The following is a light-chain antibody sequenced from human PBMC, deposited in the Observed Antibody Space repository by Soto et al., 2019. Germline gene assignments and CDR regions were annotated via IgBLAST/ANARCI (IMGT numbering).Light chain of an antibody. CDR2: GST. J-gene: IGKJ2*01. CDR3: LQYNNWPYT. Sequence: EIVMTQSSATLSVSPGERAALSCRASQSVVSNLAWYQQKPGQAPRLLIYGSTTRATGIPARFSGRWSETEFTLTISSLQSEDFAFYYCLQYNNWPYTFGQGTKLEIK. V-gene: IGKV3-15*01. CDR1: QSVVSN.